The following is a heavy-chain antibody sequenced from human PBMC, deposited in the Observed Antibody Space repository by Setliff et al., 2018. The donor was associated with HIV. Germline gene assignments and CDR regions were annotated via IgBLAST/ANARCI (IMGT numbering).Heavy chain of an antibody. CDR1: GGSFSGYY. CDR3: ARGGLGVVGAIDY. CDR2: IIHSGGT. Sequence: PSETLSLTCAGYGGSFSGYYWTWIRQPPGRGLEWIGEIIHSGGTNYNRSLKSRVTISVDTSKNQFCLNLSAVTAADTAVYYCARGGLGVVGAIDYWSQGTLVTVSS. J-gene: IGHJ4*02. D-gene: IGHD2-15*01. V-gene: IGHV4-34*01.